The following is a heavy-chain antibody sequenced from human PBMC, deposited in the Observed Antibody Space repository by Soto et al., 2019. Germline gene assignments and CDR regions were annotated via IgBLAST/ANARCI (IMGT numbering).Heavy chain of an antibody. J-gene: IGHJ6*02. CDR3: AGGSYSSGWYPSYYYYGMDV. V-gene: IGHV1-3*01. Sequence: GASVKVSCKASGYSFTSYAMHWVRQAPGQRLEWMGWINAGNGNTKYSQKFQGRVTITRDTSASTDYMELSSLRSEDTAVYYCAGGSYSSGWYPSYYYYGMDVWGQGTTVTVSS. D-gene: IGHD6-19*01. CDR2: INAGNGNT. CDR1: GYSFTSYA.